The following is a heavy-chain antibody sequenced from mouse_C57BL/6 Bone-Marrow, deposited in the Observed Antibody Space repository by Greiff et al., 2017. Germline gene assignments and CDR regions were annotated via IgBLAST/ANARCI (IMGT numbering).Heavy chain of an antibody. CDR2: IDPSDSYT. V-gene: IGHV1-50*01. CDR3: ARTGITTVVAAYYFDY. D-gene: IGHD1-1*01. CDR1: GYTFTSYW. J-gene: IGHJ2*01. Sequence: QVHVKQPGAELVKPGASVKLSCKASGYTFTSYWMQWVKQRPGQGLEWIGEIDPSDSYTNYNQKFKGKATLTVDPSSSTAYMQLSSLTSEDSAVYYCARTGITTVVAAYYFDYWGQGTTLTVSS.